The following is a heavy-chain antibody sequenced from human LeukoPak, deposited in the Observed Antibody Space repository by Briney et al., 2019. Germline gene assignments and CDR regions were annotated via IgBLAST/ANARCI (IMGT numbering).Heavy chain of an antibody. D-gene: IGHD3-10*01. CDR1: GGSISSGSYY. J-gene: IGHJ4*02. CDR2: IYTSGST. V-gene: IGHV4-61*02. CDR3: ARDYGSGS. Sequence: PSQTLSLTCTVSGGSISSGSYYWSWIRQPAGKGLEWIGRIYTSGSTNYNPSLKSRVTISVDTSKNQFSLKLSSVTAADTAVYYCARDYGSGSWGQGTLVTVSS.